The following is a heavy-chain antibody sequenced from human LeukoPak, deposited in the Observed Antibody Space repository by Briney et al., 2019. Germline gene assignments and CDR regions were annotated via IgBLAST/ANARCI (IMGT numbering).Heavy chain of an antibody. Sequence: GGSLRLSCAASGFTFSSYAMHWVRQAPGKGLEWVAVISYDGSNKYYADSVKGRFTISRDNSKNTLYLQMNSLRAEDTAVYYCARDAPRDYYDSSGYNYYFDYWGQGTLVTVSS. J-gene: IGHJ4*02. CDR1: GFTFSSYA. CDR2: ISYDGSNK. V-gene: IGHV3-30-3*01. CDR3: ARDAPRDYYDSSGYNYYFDY. D-gene: IGHD3-22*01.